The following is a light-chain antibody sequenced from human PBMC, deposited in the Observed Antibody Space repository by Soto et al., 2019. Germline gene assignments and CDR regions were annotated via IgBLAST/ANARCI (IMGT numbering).Light chain of an antibody. Sequence: DIQLTQSPSFLSASVGDRVTITCRASQGISNYLAWYQQKPGKAPKLLIYGASTLQSGVPSRFTGSRSETEFTLTILSLQPEDFATYYCQQLNSYPITFGQGTRLEI. V-gene: IGKV1-9*01. CDR3: QQLNSYPIT. CDR1: QGISNY. CDR2: GAS. J-gene: IGKJ5*01.